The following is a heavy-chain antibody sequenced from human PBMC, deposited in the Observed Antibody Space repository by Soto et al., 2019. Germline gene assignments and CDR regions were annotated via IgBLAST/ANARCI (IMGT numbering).Heavy chain of an antibody. Sequence: EVQLVESGGVLVQPGGSLRLSCAASGFTFSSDWMHWVRQAPGKGLVWVSRINSDGSRINYADSVKGRLTISRDNAKNTVYLQMNSLRAEDTSVYICARGAPGRYYMDVWGKGTTVTVSS. CDR1: GFTFSSDW. V-gene: IGHV3-74*01. J-gene: IGHJ6*03. CDR2: INSDGSRI. CDR3: ARGAPGRYYMDV.